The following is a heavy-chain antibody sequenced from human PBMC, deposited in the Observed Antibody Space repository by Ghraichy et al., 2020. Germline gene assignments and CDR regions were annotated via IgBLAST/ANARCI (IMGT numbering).Heavy chain of an antibody. Sequence: SETPSLTCTVSGGSISSYYWSWIRQPPGKGLEWIGYIYYSGSTNYNPSLKSRVTISVDTSKNQFSLKLSSVTAADTAVYYCARRESLHGYSAMDVWGQGTTVTVSS. CDR2: IYYSGST. D-gene: IGHD5-18*01. J-gene: IGHJ6*02. CDR1: GGSISSYY. V-gene: IGHV4-59*08. CDR3: ARRESLHGYSAMDV.